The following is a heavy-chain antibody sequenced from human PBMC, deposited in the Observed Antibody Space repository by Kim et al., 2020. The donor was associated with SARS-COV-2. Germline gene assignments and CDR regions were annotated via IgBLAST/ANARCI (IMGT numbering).Heavy chain of an antibody. CDR2: VNSKTDGGTT. CDR1: GFTFSNAW. CDR3: TTVGAFGVVKYYFDY. J-gene: IGHJ4*02. D-gene: IGHD3-3*01. V-gene: IGHV3-15*01. Sequence: GSLRLSCAASGFTFSNAWMSWVRQVPGKGLEWVARVNSKTDGGTTDYPAPVKGRFTISRDDSKNTLFLQMNSLETEDTAVYYCTTVGAFGVVKYYFDYWGQGTLVTVSS.